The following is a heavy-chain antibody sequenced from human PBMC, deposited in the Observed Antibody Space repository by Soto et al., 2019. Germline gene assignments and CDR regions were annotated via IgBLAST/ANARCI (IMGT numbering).Heavy chain of an antibody. J-gene: IGHJ5*02. CDR2: IYYSGST. D-gene: IGHD2-15*01. CDR3: ARGHCSGGSCYSNWFDP. Sequence: SETLSLTCTVSGGSVSSGSYYWSWIRQPPGKGLEWIGYIYYSGSTNYNPSLKSRVTISVDTSKNQFSLRLSSVTAADTAVYYCARGHCSGGSCYSNWFDPWGQGTLVTVSS. V-gene: IGHV4-61*01. CDR1: GGSVSSGSYY.